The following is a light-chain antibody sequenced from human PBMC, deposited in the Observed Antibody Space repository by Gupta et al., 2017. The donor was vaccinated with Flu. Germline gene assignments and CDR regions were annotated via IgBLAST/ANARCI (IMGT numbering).Light chain of an antibody. CDR2: GAS. V-gene: IGKV3-15*01. CDR1: QSIASN. J-gene: IGKJ3*01. Sequence: PATPSVSPGERATLACRASQSIASNLAWYQHKPGQAPRLLIYGASTRATGIPDRFSGSWSGTEFTLTISSLQSEDFAVYSCQQYDNLPFTFGPGTKVDV. CDR3: QQYDNLPFT.